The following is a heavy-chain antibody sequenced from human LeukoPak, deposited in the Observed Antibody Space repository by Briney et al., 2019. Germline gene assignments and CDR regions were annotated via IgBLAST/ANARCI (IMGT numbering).Heavy chain of an antibody. CDR1: GYTFTGYY. V-gene: IGHV1-2*02. CDR3: ARGDSGWYESGIDY. D-gene: IGHD6-19*01. J-gene: IGHJ4*02. CDR2: INPNSGGT. Sequence: ASVKVSCKASGYTFTGYYMRWVRQAPGQGLEWMGWINPNSGGTNYAQKFQGRVTMTRDTSISTAYMELSRLRSDDTAVYYCARGDSGWYESGIDYWGQGTLVTVSS.